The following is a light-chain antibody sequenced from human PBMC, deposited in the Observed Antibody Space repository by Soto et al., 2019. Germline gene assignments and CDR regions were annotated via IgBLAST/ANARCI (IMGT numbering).Light chain of an antibody. CDR1: QGISSY. CDR2: AAS. V-gene: IGKV1-8*01. J-gene: IGKJ5*01. Sequence: AIRMTQSPSSFSASTGDRVTITCRASQGISSYLAWYQQKPGKAPKLLIYAASTLQSGVPSRFSGSGSGTDFTLTSSCLQSEDFATYYCQQYYSYPDTFGQGTRLEIK. CDR3: QQYYSYPDT.